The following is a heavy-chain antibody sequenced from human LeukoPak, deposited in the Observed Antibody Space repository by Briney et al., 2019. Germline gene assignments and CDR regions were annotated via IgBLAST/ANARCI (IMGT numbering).Heavy chain of an antibody. CDR1: GGSISSYY. J-gene: IGHJ3*02. D-gene: IGHD1-26*01. V-gene: IGHV4-4*07. CDR3: ARAKWELRLYAFDI. CDR2: IYTSGST. Sequence: KPSETLSLTCTVSGGSISSYYWSWIRQPAGKGLEWIGRIYTSGSTNYNPSLKSRVTMSVDTSKNQFSLKLSSVTAADTAVYYCARAKWELRLYAFDIWGQGTMVTVSS.